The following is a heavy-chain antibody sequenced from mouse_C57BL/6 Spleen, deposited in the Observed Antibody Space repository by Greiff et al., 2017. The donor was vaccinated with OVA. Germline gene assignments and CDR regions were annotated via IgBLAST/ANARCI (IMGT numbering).Heavy chain of an antibody. CDR3: ARYNDGYYAYYAMDY. CDR2: IYPGSGST. V-gene: IGHV1-55*01. Sequence: VQLQQPGAELVKPGASVKMSCKASGYTFTSYWITWVKQRPGQGLEWIGDIYPGSGSTNYNEKFKSKATLTVDTSSSTAYMQLSSLTSEDSAVYYCARYNDGYYAYYAMDYWGQGTSVTVSS. CDR1: GYTFTSYW. D-gene: IGHD2-3*01. J-gene: IGHJ4*01.